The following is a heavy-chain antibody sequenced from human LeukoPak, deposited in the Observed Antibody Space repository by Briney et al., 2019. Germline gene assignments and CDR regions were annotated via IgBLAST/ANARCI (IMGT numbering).Heavy chain of an antibody. CDR1: GFTFSNYW. CDR3: ARENVDTAMVRYSDY. CDR2: IKQDGSEK. Sequence: GGSLRLSCAASGFTFSNYWMGWVRQAPGKGLEWVANIKQDGSEKRYVDPVKGRFTISRDNAKNSLYLQMDSLRTEDTAVYYCARENVDTAMVRYSDYWGQGTLVTVSS. V-gene: IGHV3-7*01. J-gene: IGHJ4*02. D-gene: IGHD5-18*01.